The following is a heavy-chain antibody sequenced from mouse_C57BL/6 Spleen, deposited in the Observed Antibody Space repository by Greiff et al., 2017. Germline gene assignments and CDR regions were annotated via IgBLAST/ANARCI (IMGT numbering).Heavy chain of an antibody. J-gene: IGHJ4*01. CDR1: GFTFTDYY. CDR3: GRFRGPRGAMDY. CDR2: IRNNASGYTT. D-gene: IGHD1-1*02. Sequence: EVMLVESGGGLVQPGGSLSLSCAASGFTFTDYYMSWVRQPPGKALEWFGFIRNNASGYTTEYSVSVQGRFTISRDNYQSILDLQKNALRAADSAANYWGRFRGPRGAMDYWGQGTSVTVSS. V-gene: IGHV7-3*01.